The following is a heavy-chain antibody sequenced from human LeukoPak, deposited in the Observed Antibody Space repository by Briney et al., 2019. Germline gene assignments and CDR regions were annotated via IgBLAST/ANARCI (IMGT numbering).Heavy chain of an antibody. CDR3: ARNYDILTGYYALPVHMDV. CDR2: IYYSGST. Sequence: SETLSLTCTVSGGPISSYYWSWIRQPPGKGLEWIGNIYYSGSTNYNPSLKSRVTISVDTSKNQFSLKLSSVTAADTAVYYCARNYDILTGYYALPVHMDVWGKGTTVTISS. J-gene: IGHJ6*03. V-gene: IGHV4-59*01. CDR1: GGPISSYY. D-gene: IGHD3-9*01.